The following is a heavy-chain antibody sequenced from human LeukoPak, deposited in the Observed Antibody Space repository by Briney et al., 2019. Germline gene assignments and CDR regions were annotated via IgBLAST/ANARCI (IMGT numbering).Heavy chain of an antibody. Sequence: PSETLFLTCTVSGGSISSYYWSWIRQPAGKGLEWIGRIYSSGSTNYNPSLKSRVTMSVDTSKNQFSLKLSSVTAADTAVYYCARDDGSRGYNWVDPWGQGTLVTVSS. CDR3: ARDDGSRGYNWVDP. CDR2: IYSSGST. CDR1: GGSISSYY. V-gene: IGHV4-4*07. D-gene: IGHD5-24*01. J-gene: IGHJ5*02.